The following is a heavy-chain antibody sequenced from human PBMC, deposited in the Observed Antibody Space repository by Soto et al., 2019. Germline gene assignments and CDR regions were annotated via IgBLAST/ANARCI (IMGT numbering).Heavy chain of an antibody. D-gene: IGHD3-22*01. CDR3: ASSNERPSLRTDSSGHSYYFDY. CDR1: GGTFSSYA. V-gene: IGHV1-69*04. J-gene: IGHJ4*02. CDR2: IIPILGIA. Sequence: SVKVSCKASGGTFSSYAISWVRQAPGQGLEWMGRIIPILGIANYAQKFQGRVTITADKSTSTAYMELSSLRSEDTAVYYCASSNERPSLRTDSSGHSYYFDYWGQGTLVTVSS.